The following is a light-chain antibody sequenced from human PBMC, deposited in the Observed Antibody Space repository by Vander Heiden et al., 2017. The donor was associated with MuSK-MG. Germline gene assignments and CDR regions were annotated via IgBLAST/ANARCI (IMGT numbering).Light chain of an antibody. CDR1: NIGSKR. CDR3: YVWHSSSDPRVV. J-gene: IGLJ2*01. Sequence: SYVLTQPPSVSVAPGQTARITCGGNNIGSKRVHWYQQKPGQAHVLGVVVVSDRRSGIPERFSGSTSWNTENPTTSTVEAGDECDEDEYVWHSSSDPRVVFGTGTKLTVL. V-gene: IGLV3-21*02. CDR2: VVS.